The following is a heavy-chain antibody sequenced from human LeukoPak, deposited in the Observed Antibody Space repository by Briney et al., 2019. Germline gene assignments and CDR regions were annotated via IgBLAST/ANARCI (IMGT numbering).Heavy chain of an antibody. CDR1: GFTFSSYS. V-gene: IGHV3-21*04. D-gene: IGHD2-2*01. CDR2: ISSSSSYI. Sequence: GGSLRLSCAASGFTFSSYSMNWVRQAPGKGLEWVSSISSSSSYIYYADSVKGRFTISRDNAKNTLYLQMNSLRAEDTAVYYCAKDLKRYCSSTSCYVFDYWGQGTLVTVSS. CDR3: AKDLKRYCSSTSCYVFDY. J-gene: IGHJ4*02.